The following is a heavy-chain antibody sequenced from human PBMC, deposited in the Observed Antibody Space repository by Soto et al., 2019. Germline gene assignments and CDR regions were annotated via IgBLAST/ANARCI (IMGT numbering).Heavy chain of an antibody. Sequence: SETLSLTCTVSGGSISSSSYYWGWIRQPPGKGLEWIGSIYYSGSTNYNPSLKSRVTISVDTSKNQFSLKLSSVTAADTAVYYCARGHGSIAARGILWDYYYGMDVWGQGTTVTVSS. J-gene: IGHJ6*02. D-gene: IGHD6-6*01. CDR1: GGSISSSSYY. CDR2: IYYSGST. V-gene: IGHV4-39*07. CDR3: ARGHGSIAARGILWDYYYGMDV.